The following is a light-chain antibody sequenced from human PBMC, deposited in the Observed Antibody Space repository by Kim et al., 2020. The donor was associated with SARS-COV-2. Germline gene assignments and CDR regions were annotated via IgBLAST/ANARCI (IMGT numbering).Light chain of an antibody. CDR2: GAS. V-gene: IGKV3-20*01. J-gene: IGKJ1*01. CDR1: QTISGNY. CDR3: QQYGGSPWT. Sequence: SPGEGATLPCTASQTISGNYLALYQQTPGQAPRVLIHGASSRATGIPDRFSGSGSGTDFTLTISRLEPEDFAVYYCQQYGGSPWTFGHGTKVDIK.